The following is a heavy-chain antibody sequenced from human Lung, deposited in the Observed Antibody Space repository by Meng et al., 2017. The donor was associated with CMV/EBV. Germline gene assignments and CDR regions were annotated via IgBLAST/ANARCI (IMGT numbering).Heavy chain of an antibody. J-gene: IGHJ6*02. CDR2: IPYDGSNL. Sequence: SLSLXCAASGFTFSGYAIHWVRQAPGKWLEWVSVIPYDGSNLHYTDSVKGRFTIYRDNSGDTLYLQMTSLRPEDTATYYCAREYQYQLLQQEVDDYYHGLDAWGQGTTVTVSS. CDR1: GFTFSGYA. D-gene: IGHD2-2*01. CDR3: AREYQYQLLQQEVDDYYHGLDA. V-gene: IGHV3-30*04.